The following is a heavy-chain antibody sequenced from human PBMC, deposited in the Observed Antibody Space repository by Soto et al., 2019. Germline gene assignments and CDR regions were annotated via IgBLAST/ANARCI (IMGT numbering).Heavy chain of an antibody. J-gene: IGHJ4*02. Sequence: QVQLMQSGAEVKKPGASVKVSCKASGNTFTNYYIHWVRQAPGQGLEWMGTINPSGGHTTYAQKFLGRGTMTRDRATSRLYMEMTSLRSEDTAVYYCARGGHVVVVTAAFDYWGQGTLVTVSS. V-gene: IGHV1-46*01. CDR2: INPSGGHT. CDR3: ARGGHVVVVTAAFDY. D-gene: IGHD2-21*02. CDR1: GNTFTNYY.